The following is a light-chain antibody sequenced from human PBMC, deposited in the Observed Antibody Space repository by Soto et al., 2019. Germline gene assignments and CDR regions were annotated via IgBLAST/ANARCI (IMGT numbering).Light chain of an antibody. Sequence: DIQMTQSPPSLSVSVGDRVTITCQASQDISNYLHWFQQKPGKAPQLLIFDVSNLQTGVPQRLSGGGYGTDFALTISSLETEDIATYYCQQYESLPLTFGQGTRLESK. CDR1: QDISNY. J-gene: IGKJ5*01. CDR3: QQYESLPLT. CDR2: DVS. V-gene: IGKV1-33*01.